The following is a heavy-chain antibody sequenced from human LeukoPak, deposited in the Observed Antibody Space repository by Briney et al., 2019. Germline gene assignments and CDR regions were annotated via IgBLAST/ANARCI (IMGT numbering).Heavy chain of an antibody. D-gene: IGHD3-22*01. CDR1: GGSISSGDYY. Sequence: TSETLSLTCTVSGGSISSGDYYWRWIRQPPGKGLEWIGYIYYSGSTYYNPSLKSRVTISVDTSKNQFSLKLSSVTAADTAVHYCAGGGPYYYDSSGYYFDYWGQGTLVTVSS. CDR3: AGGGPYYYDSSGYYFDY. J-gene: IGHJ4*02. V-gene: IGHV4-30-4*01. CDR2: IYYSGST.